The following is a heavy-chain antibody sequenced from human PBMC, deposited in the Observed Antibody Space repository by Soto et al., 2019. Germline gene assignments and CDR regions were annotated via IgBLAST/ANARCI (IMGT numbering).Heavy chain of an antibody. CDR1: GFTFSSYS. CDR3: ARDPSDFWSGSTWFDP. CDR2: ISSSSSTI. J-gene: IGHJ5*02. V-gene: IGHV3-48*01. D-gene: IGHD3-3*01. Sequence: GGSLRLSCAASGFTFSSYSMNWVRQAPGKGLEWVSYISSSSSTIYYADSVKGRFTISRDNAKNSLYLQMNSLRAEDTAVYYCARDPSDFWSGSTWFDPWGQGTLVTAPQ.